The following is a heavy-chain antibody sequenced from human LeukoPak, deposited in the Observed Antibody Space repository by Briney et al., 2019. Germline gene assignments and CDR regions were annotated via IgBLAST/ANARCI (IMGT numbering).Heavy chain of an antibody. CDR1: GFTFDDYA. V-gene: IGHV3-21*01. CDR3: ARNTAMVF. CDR2: ISSRSDYI. Sequence: PGGSLRLSCAASGFTFDDYAMHWVRQAPGKGLEWVSSISSRSDYIYYADSVKGRFTISRDNAKNSPYLQMNSLRAEDTAVYYCARNTAMVFWGQGTLVTVSS. J-gene: IGHJ4*02. D-gene: IGHD5-18*01.